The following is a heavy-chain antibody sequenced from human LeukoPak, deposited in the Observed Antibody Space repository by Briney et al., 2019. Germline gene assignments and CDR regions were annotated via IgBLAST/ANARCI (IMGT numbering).Heavy chain of an antibody. CDR2: IYYSGST. CDR3: ARIYGSGSYFSPVARWFDP. CDR1: GGSISSGDYY. V-gene: IGHV4-30-4*01. Sequence: SETLSLTCAVSGGSISSGDYYWSWTRQPPGKGLEWIGYIYYSGSTYYNPSLKSRVTISVDTSKNQFSLKLSSVTAADTAVYYCARIYGSGSYFSPVARWFDPWGQGTLVTVSS. J-gene: IGHJ5*02. D-gene: IGHD3-10*01.